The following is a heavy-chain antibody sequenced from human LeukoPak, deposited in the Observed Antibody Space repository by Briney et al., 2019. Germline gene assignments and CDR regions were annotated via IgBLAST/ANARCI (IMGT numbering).Heavy chain of an antibody. J-gene: IGHJ4*02. Sequence: ASVKVSCKASGGTFSSYAISWVRQAPGQGLEWMGGIIPIFGKANYAQKSQGRVTITAVESMSTAYMELSSLRSEDTAAYYCARGWLAESTVVTPYNYWGQGTLVTVSS. V-gene: IGHV1-69*13. CDR2: IIPIFGKA. CDR3: ARGWLAESTVVTPYNY. CDR1: GGTFSSYA. D-gene: IGHD4-23*01.